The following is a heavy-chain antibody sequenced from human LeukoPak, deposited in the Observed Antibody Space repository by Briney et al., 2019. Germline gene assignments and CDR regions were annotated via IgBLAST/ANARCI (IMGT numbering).Heavy chain of an antibody. Sequence: PGGSLRLSCAASGFTFSHYAMNWVRQAPGKGLEWVSTISGTGDNTYYSDSVKGRFAISRDSSKNTLYLQMNSLRADDTAVYYCAKDGGSNWPYYSEYWGQGTLVTVSS. V-gene: IGHV3-23*01. D-gene: IGHD6-13*01. CDR1: GFTFSHYA. CDR3: AKDGGSNWPYYSEY. J-gene: IGHJ4*02. CDR2: ISGTGDNT.